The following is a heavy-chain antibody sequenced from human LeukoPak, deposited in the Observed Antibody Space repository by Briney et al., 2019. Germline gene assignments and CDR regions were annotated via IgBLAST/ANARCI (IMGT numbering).Heavy chain of an antibody. CDR3: AREDCSSTSCHRNWFDP. CDR1: GGSFSGYY. CDR2: INHSGST. J-gene: IGHJ5*02. Sequence: SETLSLTCAVYGGSFSGYYWSWIRQPPGKGLEWIGEINHSGSTNYNPSLKSRVTISVDTSKNQFSLKLSSVTAADTAVYYRAREDCSSTSCHRNWFDPWGQGTLVTVSS. V-gene: IGHV4-34*01. D-gene: IGHD2-2*01.